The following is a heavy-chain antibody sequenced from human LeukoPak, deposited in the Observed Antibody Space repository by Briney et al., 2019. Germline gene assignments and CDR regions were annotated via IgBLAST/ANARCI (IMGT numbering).Heavy chain of an antibody. CDR2: ISGSGGST. D-gene: IGHD3-22*01. CDR1: GFTFSSYA. Sequence: GGSLRLSCAASGFTFSSYAMSWVRQAPGKGLEWASAISGSGGSTYYADSVKGRFTISRDNSKNTLYLQMNSLRAEDTAVYYCAKGDLYDSSGYYFGRPHAFVIWGQGTMVTVSS. V-gene: IGHV3-23*01. CDR3: AKGDLYDSSGYYFGRPHAFVI. J-gene: IGHJ3*02.